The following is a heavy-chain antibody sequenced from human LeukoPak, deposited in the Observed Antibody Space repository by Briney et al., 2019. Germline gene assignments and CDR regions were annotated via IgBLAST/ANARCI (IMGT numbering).Heavy chain of an antibody. CDR2: MNPNSGNT. CDR3: ARYGSEIVLRYFNGMDV. Sequence: GASVKVSCKASGYTFTSYDINWVRQATGQELEWMGWMNPNSGNTGYAQKFQGRVTMTRNTSISTAYMELSSLRSEDTAVYYCARYGSEIVLRYFNGMDVWGQGTTVTVSS. V-gene: IGHV1-8*01. J-gene: IGHJ6*02. CDR1: GYTFTSYD. D-gene: IGHD3-9*01.